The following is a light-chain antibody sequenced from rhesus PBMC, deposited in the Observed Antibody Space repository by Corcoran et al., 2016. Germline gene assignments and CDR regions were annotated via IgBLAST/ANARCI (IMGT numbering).Light chain of an antibody. CDR3: AAWDDSLSNDV. CDR2: YSN. Sequence: SVLTQPPSASGAPGQRVTISCSGSSSNIGGNNVYWYQQLPGTAPKLLIYYSNQRPSGVPDRFSGSKSGTSASLAITGLRSEDEADYYCAAWDDSLSNDVFGSGTKLTVL. V-gene: IGLV1S4*01. J-gene: IGLJ6*01. CDR1: SSNIGGNN.